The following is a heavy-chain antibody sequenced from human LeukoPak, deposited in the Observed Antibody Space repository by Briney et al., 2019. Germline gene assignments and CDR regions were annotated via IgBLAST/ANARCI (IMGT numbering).Heavy chain of an antibody. V-gene: IGHV3-23*01. CDR1: GFTFSSYV. CDR3: AKRGNSWDLFDY. J-gene: IGHJ4*02. CDR2: IGGSVGSM. Sequence: GGSLRLSCAASGFTFSSYVMSWVRQAPGKGLEWVSNIGGSVGSMFYAASVKGRFAISRDNSKNTLFLQMNNLRDEDTAVYYCAKRGNSWDLFDYWGQGTLVTVSS. D-gene: IGHD6-13*01.